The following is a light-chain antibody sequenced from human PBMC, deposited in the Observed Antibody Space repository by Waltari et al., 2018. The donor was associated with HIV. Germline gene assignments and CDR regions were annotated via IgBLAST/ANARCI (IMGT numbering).Light chain of an antibody. CDR1: SSDVGAYDY. CDR3: ASFTSGRLNV. J-gene: IGLJ1*01. CDR2: DVY. Sequence: QSALTQPASVSGSPGQSITISCTGTSSDVGAYDYVSWYQQHPGKVPKLLIYDVYNRPSRISNRFTRSKSGNTASLTISGLQAEDEAHYYCASFTSGRLNVFGTGTKVTVL. V-gene: IGLV2-14*03.